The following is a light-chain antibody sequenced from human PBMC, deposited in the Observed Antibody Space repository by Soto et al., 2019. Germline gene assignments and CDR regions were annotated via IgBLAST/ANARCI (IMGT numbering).Light chain of an antibody. CDR3: CSYAGSYPDYV. V-gene: IGLV2-11*01. J-gene: IGLJ1*01. CDR1: SSDVGGYNY. Sequence: QSALTQPRSVSGSPGQSVTISCTGTSSDVGGYNYVSWYQQHPGKAPKLMIYDVSKRPSGVPDRFSGSKSGNTASLTISGRQAEDEADYSCCSYAGSYPDYVFGTGTKLTVL. CDR2: DVS.